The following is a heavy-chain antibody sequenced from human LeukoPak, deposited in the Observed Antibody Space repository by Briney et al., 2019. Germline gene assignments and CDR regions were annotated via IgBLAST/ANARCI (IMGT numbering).Heavy chain of an antibody. CDR2: IKQDGGET. CDR3: AREDHSNYNY. V-gene: IGHV3-7*01. CDR1: GFIFSNYG. D-gene: IGHD4-11*01. J-gene: IGHJ4*02. Sequence: GGSLRLSCAASGFIFSNYGMSWVRQAPGKGLEWVANIKQDGGETFYVDSVKGRFTISRDNAKNSLYLQMNSLRAEDTAVYYCAREDHSNYNYWGQGTLVTVSS.